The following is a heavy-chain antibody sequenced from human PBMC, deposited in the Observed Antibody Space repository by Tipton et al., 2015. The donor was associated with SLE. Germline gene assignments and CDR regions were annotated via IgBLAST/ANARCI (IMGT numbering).Heavy chain of an antibody. Sequence: TLSLTYTVSGGSISSYYWSWIRQPAGGGLEWIGRIYTKGNTNYNPSLKSRVTMSVDTSKNQFSLKLISVTAADTAVYYCAREFLNPVTTVHYYFDLWGRGTLVTVSS. V-gene: IGHV4-4*07. D-gene: IGHD4-11*01. CDR3: AREFLNPVTTVHYYFDL. CDR1: GGSISSYY. CDR2: IYTKGNT. J-gene: IGHJ2*01.